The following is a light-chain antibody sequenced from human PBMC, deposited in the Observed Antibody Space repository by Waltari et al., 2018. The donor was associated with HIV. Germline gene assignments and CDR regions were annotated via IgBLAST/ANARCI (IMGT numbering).Light chain of an antibody. CDR3: QQTYTAPKT. Sequence: DIQMTQSPSSLPASVGDRVTITCRASQSISTFVNWYQQKPGKAPDLLISGASSVQSGVPSRFSGSGSGTDFILTISSLQPEDFATYYCQQTYTAPKTFGQGTTVDIK. CDR1: QSISTF. J-gene: IGKJ1*01. V-gene: IGKV1-39*01. CDR2: GAS.